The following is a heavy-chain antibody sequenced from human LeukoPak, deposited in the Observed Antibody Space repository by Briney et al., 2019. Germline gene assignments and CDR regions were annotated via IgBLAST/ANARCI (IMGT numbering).Heavy chain of an antibody. Sequence: SVKVSCKAPGGTFSSYAISWVRQAPGQGLEWMGRIIPILGIANYAQKFQGRVTITADKSTSTAYMELSSLRSEDTAVHYCARANTDDVYYGMDVWGQGTTVTVSS. D-gene: IGHD2-2*02. V-gene: IGHV1-69*04. J-gene: IGHJ6*02. CDR3: ARANTDDVYYGMDV. CDR1: GGTFSSYA. CDR2: IIPILGIA.